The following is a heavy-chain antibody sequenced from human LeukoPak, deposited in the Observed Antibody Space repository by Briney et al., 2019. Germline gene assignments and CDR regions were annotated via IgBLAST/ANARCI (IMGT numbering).Heavy chain of an antibody. CDR2: ISYDGSNK. CDR1: GFTFSSYA. V-gene: IGHV3-30*04. D-gene: IGHD2/OR15-2a*01. CDR3: ARDPNITPDY. Sequence: PGGSLRLSCAASGFTFSSYAMHWVRQAPGKGLEWVAVISYDGSNKYYADSVKGRFTISRDNPKNTLYAQMNSLGAEDTAVYYCARDPNITPDYWGQGTLVTVSS. J-gene: IGHJ4*02.